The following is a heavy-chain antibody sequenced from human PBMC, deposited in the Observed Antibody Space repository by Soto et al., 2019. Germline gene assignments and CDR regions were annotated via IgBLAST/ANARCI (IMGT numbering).Heavy chain of an antibody. CDR3: ARYSNGYHFDD. J-gene: IGHJ4*02. CDR2: ISSNGHST. CDR1: GFTFSNYA. D-gene: IGHD5-12*01. Sequence: EVQLVESGGGLVQPGGSLRLSCAASGFTFSNYAMHWVRQAPGKGLEYVSTISSNGHSTDYANSVKGRFTISRDNTMNTLYLQMGSLRAEDMAVYYCARYSNGYHFDDWGQGTTVTVSS. V-gene: IGHV3-64*01.